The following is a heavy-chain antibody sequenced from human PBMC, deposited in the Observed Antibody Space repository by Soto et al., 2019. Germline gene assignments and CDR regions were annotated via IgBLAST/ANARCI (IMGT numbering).Heavy chain of an antibody. D-gene: IGHD3-3*01. CDR1: GFTFSSCA. CDR2: ISYDGSNK. Sequence: LRLSCAASGFTFSSCAMHWVRQAPGKGLEWVALISYDGSNKYYADSVKGRFTISRDNSKNTLYLQMNSLRAEDTAVYYCARDKRDLRFLEWLYLSPAFDIWGQGTMVTVSS. J-gene: IGHJ3*02. CDR3: ARDKRDLRFLEWLYLSPAFDI. V-gene: IGHV3-30-3*01.